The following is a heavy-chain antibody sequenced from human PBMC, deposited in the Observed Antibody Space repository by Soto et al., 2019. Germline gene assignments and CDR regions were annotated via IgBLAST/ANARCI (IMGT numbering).Heavy chain of an antibody. CDR2: IIPIFGTA. CDR3: AREKATGTDYFDY. J-gene: IGHJ4*02. D-gene: IGHD1-1*01. V-gene: IGHV1-69*13. CDR1: GGTFSSYA. Sequence: SVKVSCKASGGTFSSYAISWVRQAPGQGLEWMGWIIPIFGTANYAQKFQGRVTITADESTSTAYMELSSLRSEDTAVYYCAREKATGTDYFDYWGQGTLVTVSS.